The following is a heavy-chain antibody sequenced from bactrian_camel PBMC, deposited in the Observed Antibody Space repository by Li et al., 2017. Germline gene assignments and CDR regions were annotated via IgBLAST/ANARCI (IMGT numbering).Heavy chain of an antibody. D-gene: IGHD3*01. CDR1: GYTLPLH. Sequence: HVQLVESGGGSVQAGGSLKLSCVASGYTLPLHMAWFRRLPGQGREGVAAIAGDGRTNYADSVKGRFAISKDKSKNTLHLSMNSLKAEDTGIYYCAANRRSGYDKLDVRAYAFWGQGTQVTVS. J-gene: IGHJ4*01. CDR2: IAGDGRT. CDR3: AANRRSGYDKLDVRAYAF. V-gene: IGHV3S53*01.